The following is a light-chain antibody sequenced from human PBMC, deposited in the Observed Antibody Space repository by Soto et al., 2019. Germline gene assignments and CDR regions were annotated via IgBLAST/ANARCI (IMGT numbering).Light chain of an antibody. CDR2: GAS. J-gene: IGKJ4*01. V-gene: IGKV3-20*01. CDR1: QSVRSSH. Sequence: EIGLPQSPGTLSLSQGERATLSCRASQSVRSSHLAWYQQMPGQAPRLLIYGASNRATGIPDRFSGSGSGSDFTLTISRLEPEDFAVYYCQQYSSSPLTFGGGTKVDIK. CDR3: QQYSSSPLT.